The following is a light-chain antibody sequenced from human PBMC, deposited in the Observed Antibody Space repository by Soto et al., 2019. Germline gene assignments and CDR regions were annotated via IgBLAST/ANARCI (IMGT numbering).Light chain of an antibody. CDR3: QQRSNWPLIT. CDR2: DAS. V-gene: IGKV3-11*01. Sequence: EIVLTQSPATLSLSPGESATLSCRASQSVSSYLAWYQQKPGQAPRLLVYDASNRAPGIPARFSGSGSGTDFTPTISNLEPEDFAVYYCQQRSNWPLITFGPGTKVDIK. CDR1: QSVSSY. J-gene: IGKJ3*01.